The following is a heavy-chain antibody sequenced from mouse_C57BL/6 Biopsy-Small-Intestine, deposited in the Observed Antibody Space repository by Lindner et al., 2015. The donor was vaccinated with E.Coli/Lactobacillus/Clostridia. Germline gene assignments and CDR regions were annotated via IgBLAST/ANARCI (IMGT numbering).Heavy chain of an antibody. CDR3: AREDRSGYYAMDY. V-gene: IGHV1S135*01. Sequence: VQLQESGPELVKPGASVKMSCKASGYYLLATTMHWVKQSHGKSLEWIGFIDPYNGATSYNQKLKGKATLTVDKSSSTAYMQLNSLTSEDSAVYYCAREDRSGYYAMDYWGQGTSVTVSS. CDR1: GYYLLATT. D-gene: IGHD3-2*01. CDR2: IDPYNGAT. J-gene: IGHJ4*01.